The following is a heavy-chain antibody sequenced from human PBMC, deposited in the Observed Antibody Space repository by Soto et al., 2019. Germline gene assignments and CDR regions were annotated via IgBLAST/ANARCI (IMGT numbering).Heavy chain of an antibody. CDR2: INQDGRST. V-gene: IGHV3-74*01. CDR1: GFGFSTYW. CDR3: ATYYGSGSYFPDHYYYGMDV. Sequence: PGGSLRLSCGASGFGFSTYWMNWARQVPGKGLVWLARINQDGRSTAYADSVKGRFTISRDNAKNSLYLQMNSLRAEDTAVYYCATYYGSGSYFPDHYYYGMDVWGQGTTVTVSS. J-gene: IGHJ6*02. D-gene: IGHD3-10*01.